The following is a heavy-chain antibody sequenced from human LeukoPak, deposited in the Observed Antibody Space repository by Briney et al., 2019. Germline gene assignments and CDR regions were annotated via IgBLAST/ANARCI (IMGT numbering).Heavy chain of an antibody. CDR3: ARKRTYYYDSSGYYGFDY. CDR1: GYSISSGYY. V-gene: IGHV4-38-2*01. J-gene: IGHJ4*02. CDR2: IYHSGST. D-gene: IGHD3-22*01. Sequence: KPSETLSLTCAVSGYSISSGYYWGWIRQPPGKGLEWIGSIYHSGSTYYNPSLKSRVTISVDTSKNQFSLKLSSVTAADTAVYYCARKRTYYYDSSGYYGFDYWGQGTLVIVSS.